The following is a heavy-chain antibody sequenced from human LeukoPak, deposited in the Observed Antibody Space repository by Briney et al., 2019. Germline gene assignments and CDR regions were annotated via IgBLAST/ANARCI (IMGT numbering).Heavy chain of an antibody. Sequence: SVKVSCKASGGTFSSYAISWVRQAPGQGLEWMGGIIPIFGTANYAQKFQGRVTITADESTSTAYMELSSLRSEDTAVYYCARGQWVVVAADGQDPYYYYGMDVWGQGTTVTVSS. CDR2: IIPIFGTA. J-gene: IGHJ6*02. CDR3: ARGQWVVVAADGQDPYYYYGMDV. V-gene: IGHV1-69*01. D-gene: IGHD2-15*01. CDR1: GGTFSSYA.